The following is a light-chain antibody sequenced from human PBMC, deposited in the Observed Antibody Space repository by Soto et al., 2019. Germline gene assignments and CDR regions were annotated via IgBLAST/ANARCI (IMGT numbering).Light chain of an antibody. V-gene: IGKV1-5*01. Sequence: TRAPGALSLSPGERAILSYRASQSISSWLAWYQQKPGKAPKLLIYDASSLESGVPSRFSGSGSGTEFTLTISSLQPDHFATYYCQQYNSLWTFGQGTKVDIK. CDR1: QSISSW. J-gene: IGKJ1*01. CDR3: QQYNSLWT. CDR2: DAS.